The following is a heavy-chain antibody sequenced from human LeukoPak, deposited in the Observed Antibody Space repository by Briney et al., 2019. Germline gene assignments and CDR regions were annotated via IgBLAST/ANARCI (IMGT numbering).Heavy chain of an antibody. CDR2: INHSGNT. V-gene: IGHV4-34*01. D-gene: IGHD3-3*01. CDR1: GGSFSGYY. Sequence: SETLSLTCAVYGGSFSGYYWSWIRQPPGKGLEWIGEINHSGNTNYNPSLKSRVTISVDTSKNQFSLKLSSVTAADTAVYYCARGHLRTDFWSGYYYFDYWGQGTLVTVSS. CDR3: ARGHLRTDFWSGYYYFDY. J-gene: IGHJ4*02.